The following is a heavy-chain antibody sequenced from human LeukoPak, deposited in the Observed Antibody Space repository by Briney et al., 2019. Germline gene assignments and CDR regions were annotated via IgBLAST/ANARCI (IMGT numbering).Heavy chain of an antibody. CDR2: IIPIFATA. J-gene: IGHJ4*02. D-gene: IGHD3-3*01. Sequence: SVKVSCKASGGTFSNYAISWVRQAPGQGLEWMGGIIPIFATANYAQKFQGRVTITADESTSTAYMELSSLRSEDTAVYYCARGGLRQFDYWGQGTLVTVSS. V-gene: IGHV1-69*01. CDR1: GGTFSNYA. CDR3: ARGGLRQFDY.